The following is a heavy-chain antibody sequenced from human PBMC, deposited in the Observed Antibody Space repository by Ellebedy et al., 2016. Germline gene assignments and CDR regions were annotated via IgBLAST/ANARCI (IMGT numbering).Heavy chain of an antibody. D-gene: IGHD1-14*01. CDR2: LYSGGTI. V-gene: IGHV3-66*01. Sequence: GGSLRLSCAASGFTVSGNYMSWVRQAPGKGLEWVSTLYSGGTILYADSAKGRFTISRDNSKNTLYLQMNSLTVEDTAVYYCAKGNAIPGPEPLDFWGQGTLVTVSS. CDR3: AKGNAIPGPEPLDF. CDR1: GFTVSGNY. J-gene: IGHJ4*02.